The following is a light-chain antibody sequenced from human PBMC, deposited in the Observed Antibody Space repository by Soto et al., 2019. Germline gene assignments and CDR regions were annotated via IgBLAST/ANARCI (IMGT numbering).Light chain of an antibody. CDR1: SSNIGAGYD. J-gene: IGLJ1*01. V-gene: IGLV1-40*01. CDR3: QSYYSSLTLYV. Sequence: QSVLTQPPSVSGAPGQRVTISCNGSSSNIGAGYDVHWYQQFPGTAPKLLIYGNSNRPSGVPDRFSGSKSGTSVSLAITGLQAEDEADYYCQSYYSSLTLYVFGTGTKLTVL. CDR2: GNS.